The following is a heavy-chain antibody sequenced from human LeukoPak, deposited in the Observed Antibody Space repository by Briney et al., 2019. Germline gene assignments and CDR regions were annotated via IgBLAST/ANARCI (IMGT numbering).Heavy chain of an antibody. D-gene: IGHD1-26*01. CDR1: GFTFSSYG. Sequence: PGGSLRLSCEASGFTFSSYGMHWVRQAPGKGLEWVAVIWYDGSNKYYADSVKGRFTISRDNSKNTLYLQMNSLRAEDTAVYYCARGRGAGEYYYYGMDVWGKGTTVTVSS. V-gene: IGHV3-33*01. CDR3: ARGRGAGEYYYYGMDV. CDR2: IWYDGSNK. J-gene: IGHJ6*04.